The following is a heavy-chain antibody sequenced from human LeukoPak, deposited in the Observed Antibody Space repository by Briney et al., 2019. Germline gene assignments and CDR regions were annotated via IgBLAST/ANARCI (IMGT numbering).Heavy chain of an antibody. CDR1: GGSISNSDYY. D-gene: IGHD2-2*02. V-gene: IGHV4-39*01. CDR3: ARHPGGGYCSSTSCYTLDY. J-gene: IGHJ4*02. CDR2: IYYSGST. Sequence: QTSETLSLTCSVSGGSISNSDYYWAWVRQPPGKGLEWIRSIYYSGSTYYNPSLKSRVTISVDTSKNQFSLKLSSVTAADTAVYYCARHPGGGYCSSTSCYTLDYWGQGTLVTVSS.